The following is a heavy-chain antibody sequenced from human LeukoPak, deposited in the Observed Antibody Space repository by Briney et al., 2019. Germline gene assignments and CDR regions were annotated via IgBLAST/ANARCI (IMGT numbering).Heavy chain of an antibody. CDR1: GFTFGGYA. CDR2: ISGNAGTT. V-gene: IGHV3-23*01. CDR3: AKVGMVGSTYYFDS. J-gene: IGHJ4*02. Sequence: GGSLRLSCAASGFTFGGYAMTWVRQAPGEGLEWLSLISGNAGTTYQPDSVKGRFTVSRDNSKNTLYLQMNSLRAEDTAVYYCAKVGMVGSTYYFDSWGQGTLVTVSS. D-gene: IGHD1-26*01.